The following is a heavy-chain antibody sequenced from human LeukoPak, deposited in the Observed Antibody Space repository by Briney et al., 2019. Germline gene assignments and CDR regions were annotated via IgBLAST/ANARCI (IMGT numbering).Heavy chain of an antibody. J-gene: IGHJ4*02. CDR3: AKRRSEWELPSFDY. CDR2: ISSSAGRT. V-gene: IGHV3-23*01. Sequence: GGSLRLSCVASGFTFSNYAMSWVRQAPGKGLEWVSDISSSAGRTYHADSVKGRFSISRDNPKNTLYLRMNSLRTDDTAVYYCAKRRSEWELPSFDYWGQGTLVTVSS. CDR1: GFTFSNYA. D-gene: IGHD1-26*01.